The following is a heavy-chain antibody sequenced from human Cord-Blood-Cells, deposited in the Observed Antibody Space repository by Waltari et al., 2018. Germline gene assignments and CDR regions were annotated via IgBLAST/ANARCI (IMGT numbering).Heavy chain of an antibody. Sequence: QVQLQQWGAGLLKPSETLSLTCAVYGGSSSGYYWSWIRQPPGKGLEWIGEINHSGSTNYNPSLKSRVTRSVDTSKNQFSLKLSSVTAADTAVYYCARGEGYCSSTSCYYFDYWGQGTLVTVSS. D-gene: IGHD2-2*01. V-gene: IGHV4-34*01. CDR3: ARGEGYCSSTSCYYFDY. J-gene: IGHJ4*02. CDR2: INHSGST. CDR1: GGSSSGYY.